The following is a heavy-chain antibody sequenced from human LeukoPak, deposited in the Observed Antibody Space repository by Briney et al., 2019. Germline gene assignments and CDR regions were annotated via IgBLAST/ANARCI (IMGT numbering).Heavy chain of an antibody. Sequence: ASVKVSCKASGYTFTSYGISWVRQAPGQGLEWMGWISAYNGNTNYAQKLQGRVTMTRDTSISTAYMELSRLRSDDTAVYYCARDRYDFWSGYSAWFDPWGQGTLVTVSS. V-gene: IGHV1-18*01. CDR3: ARDRYDFWSGYSAWFDP. D-gene: IGHD3-3*01. J-gene: IGHJ5*02. CDR1: GYTFTSYG. CDR2: ISAYNGNT.